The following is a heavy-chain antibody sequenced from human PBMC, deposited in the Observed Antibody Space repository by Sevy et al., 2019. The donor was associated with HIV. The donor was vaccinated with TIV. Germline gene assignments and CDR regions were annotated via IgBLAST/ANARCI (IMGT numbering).Heavy chain of an antibody. CDR1: GFAFSSHA. D-gene: IGHD6-13*01. CDR3: ARDGGFSLHWYPLY. V-gene: IGHV3-30-3*01. Sequence: QLGGSLRLSCAASGFAFSSHAMHWLRQAPGKGLEWVAVISYEGTEPFYAASVEGRFTISRDNSKNMLSLQINSLRPEDAAVYFCARDGGFSLHWYPLYWGHGTLVTVSS. J-gene: IGHJ4*03. CDR2: ISYEGTEP.